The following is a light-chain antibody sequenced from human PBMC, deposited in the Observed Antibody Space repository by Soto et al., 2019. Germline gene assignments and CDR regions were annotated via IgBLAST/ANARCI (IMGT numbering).Light chain of an antibody. CDR2: GAS. J-gene: IGKJ3*01. V-gene: IGKV3-20*01. CDR3: QQYGSSPGVT. Sequence: EIVLTQSPGTLSLSPGERATLSCRASQSVSSGYLAWYQQKPGQAPRLLIYGASNRATGIPERFSGSGSGTDFTLTISRLEPEDFAVYDCQQYGSSPGVTFGPGTKVAIK. CDR1: QSVSSGY.